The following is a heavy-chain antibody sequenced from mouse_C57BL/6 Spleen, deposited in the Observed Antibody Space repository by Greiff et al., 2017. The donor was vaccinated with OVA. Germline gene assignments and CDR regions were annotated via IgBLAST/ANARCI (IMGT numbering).Heavy chain of an antibody. CDR2: IDPSDSYT. V-gene: IGHV1-69*01. CDR3: ARQGYYGSSPYYYAMDY. CDR1: GYTFTSYW. D-gene: IGHD1-1*01. J-gene: IGHJ4*01. Sequence: QVQLQQPGAELVMPGASVKLSCKASGYTFTSYWMHWVKQRPGQGLEWIGEIDPSDSYTNYNQKFKGKSTLTVDKSSSTAYMQLSSQTSEDSAVYYCARQGYYGSSPYYYAMDYWGQGTSVTVSS.